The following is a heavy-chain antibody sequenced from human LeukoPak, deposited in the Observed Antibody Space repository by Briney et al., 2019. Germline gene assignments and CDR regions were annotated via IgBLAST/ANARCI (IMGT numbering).Heavy chain of an antibody. CDR1: GYTFTGYY. J-gene: IGHJ4*02. D-gene: IGHD6-13*01. V-gene: IGHV1-2*02. CDR2: INPNSGGT. Sequence: ASVKVSCKASGYTFTGYYMHWGRQAPGQGREWMGWINPNSGGTNYAQKFQGRVTMTRDTSISTAYMELSRLRSDDTAVYYCARDYQNSWYEIFSFDYWGQGTLVTVSS. CDR3: ARDYQNSWYEIFSFDY.